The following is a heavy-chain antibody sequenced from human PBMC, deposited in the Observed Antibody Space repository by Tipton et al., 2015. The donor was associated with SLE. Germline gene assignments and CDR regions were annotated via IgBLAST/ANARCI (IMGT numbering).Heavy chain of an antibody. J-gene: IGHJ3*02. CDR3: ARPNYGDNGYNGFDI. D-gene: IGHD4-17*01. Sequence: TLSLTCTVSGGSISSYYWSWIRQPPGKGLEWIGYIYYSGSTNYNPSLKSRVTISVDTSKNQFSLRLNSVTAADTAVYYCARPNYGDNGYNGFDIWGQGTMVTVSS. CDR1: GGSISSYY. CDR2: IYYSGST. V-gene: IGHV4-59*08.